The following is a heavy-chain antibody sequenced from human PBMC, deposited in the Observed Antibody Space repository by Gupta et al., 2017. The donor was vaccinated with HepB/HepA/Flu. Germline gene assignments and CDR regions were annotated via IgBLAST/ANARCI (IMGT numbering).Heavy chain of an antibody. CDR2: IKRDGRDS. J-gene: IGHJ4*02. V-gene: IGHV3-7*01. CDR1: GFIFSNQW. Sequence: EVPLVESGGGLVQPGGSLRLSCAASGFIFSNQWMSWVRQTPGKGLEWVASIKRDGRDSSYVDSVRGRFTISRDNAKSSLYLQINSLRAEDTAVYFCARGPNYGDRTDYCDYWGQGTLVTVSS. CDR3: ARGPNYGDRTDYCDY. D-gene: IGHD4/OR15-4a*01.